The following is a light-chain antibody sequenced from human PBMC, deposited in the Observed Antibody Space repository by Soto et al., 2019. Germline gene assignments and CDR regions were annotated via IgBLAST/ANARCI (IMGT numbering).Light chain of an antibody. CDR1: QGMSSA. V-gene: IGKV1D-13*01. CDR3: QQFNNYFQVT. Sequence: AIQLTQSPSSLSASVGDRFTITCRASQGMSSALAWYQQKPGKAPKLLIYDAYSLESGVPLRFSGSGSGTDFTLTITSLQPEDLATYYCQQFNNYFQVTCGQGTRLEIK. J-gene: IGKJ5*01. CDR2: DAY.